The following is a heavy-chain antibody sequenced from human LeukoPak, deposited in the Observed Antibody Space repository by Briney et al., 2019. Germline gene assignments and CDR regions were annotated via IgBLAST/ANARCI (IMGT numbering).Heavy chain of an antibody. J-gene: IGHJ4*02. CDR3: TRRHATSQTFDH. Sequence: PSETLSLTCAVSGYPISSGYYWGWIRQPPGKGLEWIGSMYHSGMSYYNPSLESRVTISIDTSKDQFSLKLTSVTAADTAMYYCTRRHATSQTFDHWGQGTLVTVSS. V-gene: IGHV4-38-2*01. CDR2: MYHSGMS. CDR1: GYPISSGYY.